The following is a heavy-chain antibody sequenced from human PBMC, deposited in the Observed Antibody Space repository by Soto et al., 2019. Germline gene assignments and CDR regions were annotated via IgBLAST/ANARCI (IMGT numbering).Heavy chain of an antibody. CDR2: ISVTGDT. Sequence: QVQLQESGPGLVKPSEPLSLICTVAGDSVSGGGYYWTWSRQPPGKGLEAIGYISVTGDTTYNPSLRSPVTIAMHTSKKQFSLKMTSATAADTALYYCSRGGHYYNSMIWGQGTLVAVSS. J-gene: IGHJ4*02. D-gene: IGHD3-22*01. CDR1: GDSVSGGGYY. V-gene: IGHV4-61*08. CDR3: SRGGHYYNSMI.